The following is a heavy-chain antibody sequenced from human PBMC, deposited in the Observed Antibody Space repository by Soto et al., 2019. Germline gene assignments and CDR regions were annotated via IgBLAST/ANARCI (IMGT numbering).Heavy chain of an antibody. D-gene: IGHD2-15*01. CDR3: ARDLGPLCSGGSCYHNWFDP. CDR1: GGTFSSYA. Sequence: SVKVSCKASGGTFSSYAISWVRQAPGQGLEWMGGIIPIFGTANYAQKFQGRVTITADKSTSTAYMELSSLRSEDTAVYYCARDLGPLCSGGSCYHNWFDPWGQGTLVTVS. V-gene: IGHV1-69*06. J-gene: IGHJ5*02. CDR2: IIPIFGTA.